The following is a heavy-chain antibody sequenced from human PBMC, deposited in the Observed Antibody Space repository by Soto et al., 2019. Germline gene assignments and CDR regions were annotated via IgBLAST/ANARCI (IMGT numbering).Heavy chain of an antibody. CDR1: GFSLGTSGVG. CDR3: AHRLVGASLFDY. J-gene: IGHJ4*02. V-gene: IGHV2-5*02. D-gene: IGHD1-26*01. CDR2: IYWDDDK. Sequence: INLKESGTTLVKPTQTLTLTCTFSGFSLGTSGVGVGWIRQPPGKALEWLALIYWDDDKRYSPSLKSRLTITKDTSKKQVVLTMTNMYPVDTATYCGAHRLVGASLFDYWGQGTLVTV.